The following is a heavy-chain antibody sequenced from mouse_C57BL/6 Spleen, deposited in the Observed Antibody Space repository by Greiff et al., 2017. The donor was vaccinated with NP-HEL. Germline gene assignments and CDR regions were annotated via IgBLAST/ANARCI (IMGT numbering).Heavy chain of an antibody. CDR1: GFTFSDYY. D-gene: IGHD1-1*01. CDR3: ARDVCYCGSSYVYFDY. V-gene: IGHV5-16*01. Sequence: EVMLVESEGGLVQPGSSMKLSCTASGFTFSDYYMAWVRQVPEKGLEWVANINYDGSSTYYLDSLKSRFIISRDNAKNILYLQMSSLKSEDTATYYCARDVCYCGSSYVYFDYWGHAPTLTVSS. J-gene: IGHJ2*01. CDR2: INYDGSST.